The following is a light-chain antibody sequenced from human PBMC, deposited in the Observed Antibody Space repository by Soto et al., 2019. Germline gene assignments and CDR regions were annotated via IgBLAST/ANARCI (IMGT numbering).Light chain of an antibody. CDR2: DVS. J-gene: IGLJ3*02. CDR3: CSYAGSYTV. V-gene: IGLV2-11*01. Sequence: QSALTQPRSVYGSPGQSVTISCTGTSSDVGGYNYVSWYQQHPGKAPKLMIYDVSKRPSGVPDRFSGSKSGNTASLTISGLQAEDEADYYCCSYAGSYTVFGGGTKLTVL. CDR1: SSDVGGYNY.